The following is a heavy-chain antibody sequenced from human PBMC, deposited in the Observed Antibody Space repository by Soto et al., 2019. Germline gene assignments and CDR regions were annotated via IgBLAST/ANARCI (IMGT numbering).Heavy chain of an antibody. CDR3: AITRIAAAGYWFDP. Sequence: QVQLVQSGAEVKKPGASVKVSFKASGYTFTSYDINWVRQATGQGLEWMGWMNPNSGNSEYAQKLEARVTMTSNTSIRTAYMELRSLRSEDTAVYYCAITRIAAAGYWFDPWGQGNLVTVSS. CDR1: GYTFTSYD. V-gene: IGHV1-8*01. CDR2: MNPNSGNS. J-gene: IGHJ5*02. D-gene: IGHD6-13*01.